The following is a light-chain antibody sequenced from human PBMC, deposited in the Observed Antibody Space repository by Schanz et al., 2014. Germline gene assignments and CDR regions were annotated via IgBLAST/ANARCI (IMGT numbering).Light chain of an antibody. CDR2: DVS. CDR3: CSYAGNSILV. J-gene: IGLJ3*02. CDR1: SSDVGGYNY. V-gene: IGLV2-23*02. Sequence: QSALTQPASVSGSPGQSITISCTGTSSDVGGYNYVSWYQQHPGKAPKLMIYDVSNRPSGVSNRFSGSKSGNTASLTISGLQAEDEADYYCCSYAGNSILVFGGGTKLTVL.